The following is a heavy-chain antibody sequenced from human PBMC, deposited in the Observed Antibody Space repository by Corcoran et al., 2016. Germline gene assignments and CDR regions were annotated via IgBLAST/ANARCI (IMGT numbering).Heavy chain of an antibody. Sequence: EVQLVQSGAEVKKPGESLKISCKGSGYSFTSYWIGWVRQMPGKGLEWMGIIYPGDSDTRYSPSFQGKVTISADTSIRTAYLQWSSLKASDTAMYYGARRLTFWDACEIWGQGTMVTGSS. CDR3: ARRLTFWDACEI. CDR2: IYPGDSDT. D-gene: IGHD3-16*01. CDR1: GYSFTSYW. V-gene: IGHV5-51*01. J-gene: IGHJ3*02.